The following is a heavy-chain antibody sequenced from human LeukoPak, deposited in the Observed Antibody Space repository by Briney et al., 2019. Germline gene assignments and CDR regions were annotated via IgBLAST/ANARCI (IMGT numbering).Heavy chain of an antibody. V-gene: IGHV4-34*01. D-gene: IGHD1-26*01. CDR1: GGSFSGYY. J-gene: IGHJ4*02. CDR3: ARKKIVGATSPYFDY. Sequence: PSETLSLTCAVYGGSFSGYYWSWIRQPPGKGLEWIGEINHSGSTNYNPSLKSRVTISVDTSKNQFSLKLSSVTAADTAVYYCARKKIVGATSPYFDYWGQGTLVTVSS. CDR2: INHSGST.